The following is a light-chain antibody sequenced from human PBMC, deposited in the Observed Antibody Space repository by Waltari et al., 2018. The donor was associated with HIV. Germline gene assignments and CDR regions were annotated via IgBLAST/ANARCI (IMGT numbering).Light chain of an antibody. CDR1: NIERKS. J-gene: IGLJ3*02. CDR2: YDN. V-gene: IGLV3-21*01. Sequence: SVLTQPPSVSVAPGMTTRITCGGKNIERKSVPWYQQKPGQARILLICYDNDRPSGNHERFSGSKSGNTATLTISRVGAGDEADYYCQVWGSTLEHVSFGGGTKLTVL. CDR3: QVWGSTLEHVS.